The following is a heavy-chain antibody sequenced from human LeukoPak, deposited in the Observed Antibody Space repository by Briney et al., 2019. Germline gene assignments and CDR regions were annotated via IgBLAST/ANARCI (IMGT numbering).Heavy chain of an antibody. CDR2: IKSKTDGGTT. J-gene: IGHJ6*03. V-gene: IGHV3-15*01. D-gene: IGHD3-22*01. CDR1: GFTFSSYA. CDR3: TTCSDSSGYLISGYYYYYYMDV. Sequence: PGGSLRLSCAASGFTFSSYAMSWVRQAPGKGLEWVGRIKSKTDGGTTDYAAPVKGRFTISRDDSKNTLYLQMNSLKTEDTAVYYCTTCSDSSGYLISGYYYYYYMDVWGKGTTVTVSS.